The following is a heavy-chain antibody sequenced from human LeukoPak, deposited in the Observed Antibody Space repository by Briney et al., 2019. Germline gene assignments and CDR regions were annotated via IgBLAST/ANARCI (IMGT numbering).Heavy chain of an antibody. Sequence: GASVKVSCKASGYTFTSYYMHWVRQAPGQGLEWMGIINPSGGSTSYAQKFQGRVTMTRDTSTSTVYLELSSLTSDDTAVYFCARQGSNSSGWYPVDDWGQGTLVTVSS. J-gene: IGHJ4*02. V-gene: IGHV1-46*01. D-gene: IGHD6-19*01. CDR1: GYTFTSYY. CDR3: ARQGSNSSGWYPVDD. CDR2: INPSGGST.